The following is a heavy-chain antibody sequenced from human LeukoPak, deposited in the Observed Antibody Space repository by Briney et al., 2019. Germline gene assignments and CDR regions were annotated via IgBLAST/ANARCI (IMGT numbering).Heavy chain of an antibody. V-gene: IGHV3-48*02. D-gene: IGHD1-1*01. CDR3: ARYGAGTFDY. CDR1: GFTFSSYN. Sequence: GGSLRLSCAASGFTFSSYNMNWLRQASGKGLEWVSYISSISTNIYYAGSVKGRITISRDNAKNSLYLQMNSLRDEDTAVYYCARYGAGTFDYWGQGTLVTVSS. CDR2: ISSISTNI. J-gene: IGHJ4*02.